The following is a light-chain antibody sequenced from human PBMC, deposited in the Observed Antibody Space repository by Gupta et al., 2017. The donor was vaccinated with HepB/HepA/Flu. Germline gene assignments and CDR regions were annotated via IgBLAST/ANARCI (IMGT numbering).Light chain of an antibody. CDR2: SNN. V-gene: IGLV1-47*02. CDR3: ASWNDSLSGVV. CDR1: SSNIGSNY. Sequence: QSVLTQPPSAAGTPGQRVPLPCSGSSSNIGSNYVFWYQHLPGTAPKLLIYSNNQRPSGVPDRFSGSKSGTSASLAICGLRSEDEADYYCASWNDSLSGVVFGGGTKVTVL. J-gene: IGLJ2*01.